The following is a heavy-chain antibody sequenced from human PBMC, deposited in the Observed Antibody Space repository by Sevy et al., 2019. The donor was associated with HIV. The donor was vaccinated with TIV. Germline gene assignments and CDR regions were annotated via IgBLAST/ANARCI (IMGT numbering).Heavy chain of an antibody. CDR1: GGSITSKNYF. Sequence: SETLSLTCSVSGGSITSKNYFWAWIRQSPGKGLEWIGSMYHSGSTYHSPSLQSRVGISVDTSRRHFSLKLSSVTATDTAVYYCARHSFKHGYRPHYFDYWSQRTLVTVSS. J-gene: IGHJ4*02. CDR3: ARHSFKHGYRPHYFDY. D-gene: IGHD5-18*01. CDR2: MYHSGST. V-gene: IGHV4-39*01.